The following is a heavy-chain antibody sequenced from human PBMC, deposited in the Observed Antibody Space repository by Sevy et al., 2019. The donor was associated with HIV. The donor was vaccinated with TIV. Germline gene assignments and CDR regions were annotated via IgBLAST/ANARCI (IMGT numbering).Heavy chain of an antibody. Sequence: GESLKISCKGSGYSFTSYWIGWVRQMPGKGLEWMGIIYPGDSDTSYSPSFQGQVTISAGKSISTAYLQWSSLKASDTAMYYCARRVRGSTSGGGGNWFDPWGQGTLVTVSS. J-gene: IGHJ5*02. D-gene: IGHD2-2*01. CDR2: IYPGDSDT. CDR1: GYSFTSYW. V-gene: IGHV5-51*01. CDR3: ARRVRGSTSGGGGNWFDP.